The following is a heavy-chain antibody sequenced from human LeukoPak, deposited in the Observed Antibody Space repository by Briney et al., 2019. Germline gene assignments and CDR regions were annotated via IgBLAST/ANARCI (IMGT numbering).Heavy chain of an antibody. V-gene: IGHV3-23*01. J-gene: IGHJ4*02. CDR2: ISGSGTNT. CDR3: ARVLHKRNYDSSDYYGY. Sequence: GGSLRLSCAASGFTFSSYAMNWVRQAPGKGLEWVSGISGSGTNTYYADSVKGRFTISRDNSKNTLYMQMNSLRAEDTAVYYCARVLHKRNYDSSDYYGYWGQGTLVTVSS. CDR1: GFTFSSYA. D-gene: IGHD3-22*01.